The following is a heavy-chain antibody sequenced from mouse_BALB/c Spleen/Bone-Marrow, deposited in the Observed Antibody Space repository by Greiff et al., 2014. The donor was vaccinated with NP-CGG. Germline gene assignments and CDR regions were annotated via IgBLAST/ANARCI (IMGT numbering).Heavy chain of an antibody. CDR3: SRSRYGGFAY. Sequence: QVQLQQSGAELVKPGASVKLSCKASGYTFTSYWMHWVKQRPGQGLEWIGEINPSNGRTNYNEKFKSKATLTVDKSSSTAYMQLSSLTSEDSAVYYWSRSRYGGFAYWGQGTLVTVSA. J-gene: IGHJ3*01. D-gene: IGHD1-2*01. V-gene: IGHV1S81*02. CDR1: GYTFTSYW. CDR2: INPSNGRT.